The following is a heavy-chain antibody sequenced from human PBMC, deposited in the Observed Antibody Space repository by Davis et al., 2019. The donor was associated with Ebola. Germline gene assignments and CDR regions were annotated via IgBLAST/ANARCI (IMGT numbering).Heavy chain of an antibody. J-gene: IGHJ6*02. CDR1: GFTFDDYA. CDR3: AKDIHYYYGMDV. CDR2: ISWNSGSI. Sequence: SLKISCAASGFTFDDYAMHWVRQAPGKGLEWVSGISWNSGSIGYADSVKGRFTISRGNAKNSLYLQMNSLRAEDTALYYCAKDIHYYYGMDVWGQGTTVTVSS. V-gene: IGHV3-9*01.